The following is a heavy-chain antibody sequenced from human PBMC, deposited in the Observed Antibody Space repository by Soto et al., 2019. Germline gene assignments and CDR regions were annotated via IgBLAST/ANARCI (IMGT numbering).Heavy chain of an antibody. CDR3: VSSKGGYSYGTPFDY. D-gene: IGHD5-18*01. V-gene: IGHV3-21*04. CDR2: ISSSSSYI. CDR1: GFTFSSYS. Sequence: PGGSLRLSCAASGFTFSSYSMNWVRQAPGKGLEWVSSISSSSSYIYYADSVKGRFTISRDNAKNSLYLQMNSLRPEDTALYYCVSSKGGYSYGTPFDYWGQGTLVTVSS. J-gene: IGHJ4*02.